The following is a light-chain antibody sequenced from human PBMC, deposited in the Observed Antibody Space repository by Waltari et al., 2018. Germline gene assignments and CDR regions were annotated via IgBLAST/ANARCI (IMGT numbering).Light chain of an antibody. CDR2: GAS. Sequence: EIVFTQSPGILSSSPGERVTLSCMASQSVSRALAWYQQKPGQAPRLLIFGASNRATGLPDRFSGSGSETDFSLTISRLEPEDFAVYYCQHYVRLPATFGRGTKVEIK. CDR1: QSVSRA. CDR3: QHYVRLPAT. J-gene: IGKJ1*01. V-gene: IGKV3-20*01.